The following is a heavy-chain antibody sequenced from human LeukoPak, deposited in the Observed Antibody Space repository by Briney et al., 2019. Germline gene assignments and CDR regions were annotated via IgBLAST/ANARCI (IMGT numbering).Heavy chain of an antibody. CDR2: IYNRGTN. Sequence: SETLSLTCTVSGYLISTSHYWGWIRQPPGKGLEWIGSIYNRGTNHYNPSLKSRVTISVDTSNKQFSLRLSSVTATDTAIYYCARDFRGGYDFWSGYYTPYYFDYWGQGTLVTVSP. J-gene: IGHJ4*02. CDR1: GYLISTSHY. CDR3: ARDFRGGYDFWSGYYTPYYFDY. V-gene: IGHV4-38-2*02. D-gene: IGHD3-3*01.